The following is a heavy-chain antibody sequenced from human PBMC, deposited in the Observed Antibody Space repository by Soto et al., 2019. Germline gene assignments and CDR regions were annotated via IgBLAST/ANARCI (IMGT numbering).Heavy chain of an antibody. CDR2: INHSGST. CDR1: GGSFSGYY. D-gene: IGHD2-15*01. J-gene: IGHJ5*02. V-gene: IGHV4-34*01. CDR3: ARVKVKVVAATASWFDP. Sequence: QAQLQQWGAGLLKPSETLSLTCAVYGGSFSGYYWSWIRQPPGKGLEWIGEINHSGSTNYNPSLKSRVTISVDTSKNQFSLKLSSVTAADTAVYYCARVKVKVVAATASWFDPWGQGTLVTVSS.